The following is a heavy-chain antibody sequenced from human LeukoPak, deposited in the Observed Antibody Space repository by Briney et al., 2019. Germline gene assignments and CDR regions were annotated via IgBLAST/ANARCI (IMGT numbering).Heavy chain of an antibody. Sequence: PSETLSLTCTVSGGSISSYYWSWIRQPPGKGLEWIGYIYYSGSTNYNPSLKSRVTISVDTSKNQFSLKLSSVTAADTAVYYCARDHCSSTSCYTGGYYFDYWGQGTLVTVSS. V-gene: IGHV4-59*12. CDR1: GGSISSYY. J-gene: IGHJ4*02. D-gene: IGHD2-2*02. CDR3: ARDHCSSTSCYTGGYYFDY. CDR2: IYYSGST.